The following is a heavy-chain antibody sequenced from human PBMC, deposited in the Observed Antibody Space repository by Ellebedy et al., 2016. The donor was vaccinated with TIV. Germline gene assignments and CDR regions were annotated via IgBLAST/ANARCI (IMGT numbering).Heavy chain of an antibody. J-gene: IGHJ4*02. Sequence: ASVKVSCKASGGTFSSYAISWVRQAPGQGLEWMGCISGYNGNTNYAQKLQGRVTMTTDTSTSTAYMELRSLRSDDTAVYYCARDQYYYGSGSYYNSFDYWGQGTLVTVSS. CDR2: ISGYNGNT. D-gene: IGHD3-10*01. CDR3: ARDQYYYGSGSYYNSFDY. V-gene: IGHV1-18*01. CDR1: GGTFSSYA.